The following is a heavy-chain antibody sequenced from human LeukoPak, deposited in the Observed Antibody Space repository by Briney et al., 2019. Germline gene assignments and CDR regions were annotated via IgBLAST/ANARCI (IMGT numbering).Heavy chain of an antibody. CDR3: ARGSRSLGAFDI. CDR1: GFTFSHYS. D-gene: IGHD1-26*01. CDR2: IKQDGSEK. J-gene: IGHJ3*02. V-gene: IGHV3-7*01. Sequence: GGSLRLSCAASGFTFSHYSMHWVRQAPGKGLEWVANIKQDGSEKYYVDSVKGRFTISRDNAKNSLYLQMNSLRAEDTAVYYCARGSRSLGAFDIWGQGTMVTVSS.